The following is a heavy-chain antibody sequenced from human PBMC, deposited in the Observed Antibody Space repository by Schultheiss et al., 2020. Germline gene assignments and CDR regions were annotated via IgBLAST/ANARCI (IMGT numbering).Heavy chain of an antibody. J-gene: IGHJ4*02. Sequence: GSLRLSCAASGFTFSSYAMSWVRQAPGKGLEWVSGISGSGGSTHYADSVKGRFTISRDNSKNTLYLQMNSLRAEDTAVYYCARGRMRSGGISDYWGQGTLVTVSS. CDR3: ARGRMRSGGISDY. V-gene: IGHV3-23*01. CDR2: ISGSGGST. CDR1: GFTFSSYA. D-gene: IGHD2-15*01.